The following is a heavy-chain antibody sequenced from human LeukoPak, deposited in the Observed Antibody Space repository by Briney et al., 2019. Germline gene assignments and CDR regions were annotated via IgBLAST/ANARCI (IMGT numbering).Heavy chain of an antibody. Sequence: MPSETLSLTCTVSGSSISSYYWSWIRQPPGKGLEWIGYIYYSGSTNYNPSLKSRVTISVDTSKNQFSLKLSSVTAADTAVYYCASSLASYDYVWGSYRYTYPYYYYMDVWGKGTTVTVSS. CDR1: GSSISSYY. CDR3: ASSLASYDYVWGSYRYTYPYYYYMDV. D-gene: IGHD3-16*02. J-gene: IGHJ6*03. V-gene: IGHV4-59*01. CDR2: IYYSGST.